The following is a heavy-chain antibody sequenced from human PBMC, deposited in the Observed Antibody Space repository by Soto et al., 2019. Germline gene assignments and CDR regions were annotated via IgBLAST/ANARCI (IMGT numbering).Heavy chain of an antibody. CDR2: IIPIFGTA. V-gene: IGHV1-69*13. CDR3: ARDSMVTMPKRGAFDI. CDR1: GGTFSSYA. D-gene: IGHD5-18*01. Sequence: GASVKVSCKASGGTFSSYAISWVRQAPGQGLEWMGGIIPIFGTANYAQKFQGRVTITADESTSTAYMELSSLRSEDTAVYYCARDSMVTMPKRGAFDIWGQGTMVTVSS. J-gene: IGHJ3*02.